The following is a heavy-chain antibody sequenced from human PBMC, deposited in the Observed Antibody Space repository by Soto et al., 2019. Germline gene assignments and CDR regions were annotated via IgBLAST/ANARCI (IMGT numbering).Heavy chain of an antibody. CDR1: GYSFTSYW. CDR3: TTWEVSSWFDF. CDR2: IDPSDSYT. V-gene: IGHV5-10-1*01. D-gene: IGHD6-13*01. Sequence: GESLKISCQGSGYSFTSYWISWVRQMPGKGLEWMGRIDPSDSYTNYSPSFQGHVTISADKSISTAYLQWSSLKASDTAMYYCTTWEVSSWFDFWGQGTLVTVSS. J-gene: IGHJ4*02.